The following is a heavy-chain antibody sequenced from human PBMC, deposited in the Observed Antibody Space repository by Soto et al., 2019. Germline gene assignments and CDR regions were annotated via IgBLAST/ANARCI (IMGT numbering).Heavy chain of an antibody. CDR1: GGSTSSGGYY. V-gene: IGHV4-31*03. CDR3: AREGAHYDFWSGDYYYYGMDV. J-gene: IGHJ6*02. D-gene: IGHD3-3*01. CDR2: IYYSGST. Sequence: PSETLSLTCTVSGGSTSSGGYYWSWIRQHPGKGLEWIGYIYYSGSTYYNPSLKSRVTISVDTSKNQFSLKLSSVTAADTAVYYCAREGAHYDFWSGDYYYYGMDVWGQGTTVTVSS.